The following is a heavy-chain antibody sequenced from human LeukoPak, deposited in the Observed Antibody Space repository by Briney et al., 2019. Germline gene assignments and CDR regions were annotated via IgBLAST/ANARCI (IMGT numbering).Heavy chain of an antibody. V-gene: IGHV3-64D*06. D-gene: IGHD1-1*01. CDR1: GFTFSSSS. Sequence: GGSLRLSCSASGFTFSSSSMHWVRQAPGKGLEYVSSITYNGDDTYYADSMKGRFIISRDNSKNTLYLQMSSLRAEDTALYYCVKDLSGTFSFDYWGQGSLVTVSS. J-gene: IGHJ4*02. CDR2: ITYNGDDT. CDR3: VKDLSGTFSFDY.